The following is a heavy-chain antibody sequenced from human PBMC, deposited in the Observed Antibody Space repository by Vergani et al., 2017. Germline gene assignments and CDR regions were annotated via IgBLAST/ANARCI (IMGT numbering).Heavy chain of an antibody. CDR3: ARGPDIVVVPAAIYCYYGMDV. CDR1: GGSISSYY. J-gene: IGHJ6*02. CDR2: IYYSGST. V-gene: IGHV4-59*01. D-gene: IGHD2-2*01. Sequence: QVQLQESGPGLVKPSETLSLTCTVSGGSISSYYWSWIRQPPGKGLEWIGYIYYSGSTNYNPSLKSRVTISVDTSKNQFSLKLSSVTAADTAVYYCARGPDIVVVPAAIYCYYGMDVWGQGTTVTVSS.